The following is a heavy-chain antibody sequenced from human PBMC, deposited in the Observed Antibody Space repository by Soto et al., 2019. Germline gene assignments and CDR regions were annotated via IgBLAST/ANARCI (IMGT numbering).Heavy chain of an antibody. CDR1: GGSVSSGSYY. V-gene: IGHV4-61*01. J-gene: IGHJ6*01. CDR3: ASGIEGWYQGRSWCGVDG. D-gene: IGHD2-2*01. CDR2: IYNSGTN. Sequence: QVQLQESGPGLVKPSGTLSLTCTVSGGSVSSGSYYWSCIQQPPGKVVGCIENIYNSGTNNYNPCLRSRVTITVDPSKNPFSRKQSIVIAADPAVYYWASGIEGWYQGRSWCGVDGWGQRTRVTVSA.